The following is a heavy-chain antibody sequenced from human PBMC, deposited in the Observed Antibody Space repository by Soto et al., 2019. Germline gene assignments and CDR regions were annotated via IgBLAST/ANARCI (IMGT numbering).Heavy chain of an antibody. J-gene: IGHJ4*02. CDR1: GFTFSSYA. Sequence: EVQLLESGGGLVQPGGSLTLSCATSGFTFSSYAMVWVRQAAEKGLEWVASISNNGDTAYYAYSVTGRFTISRGNSENTLYLQMHGLRADDTALYFCAKSRVFIGAIVTLLDSWGQGTQVTVSS. CDR3: AKSRVFIGAIVTLLDS. V-gene: IGHV3-23*01. CDR2: ISNNGDTA. D-gene: IGHD3-16*02.